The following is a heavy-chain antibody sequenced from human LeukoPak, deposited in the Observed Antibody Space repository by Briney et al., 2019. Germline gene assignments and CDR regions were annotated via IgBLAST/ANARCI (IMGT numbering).Heavy chain of an antibody. CDR3: ARAYDFWSGNNWFDP. J-gene: IGHJ5*02. CDR1: GYTFTGYY. Sequence: ASVKVSCKASGYTFTGYYMHWVRQAPGQGLEWMGWTNPNSGGTNYAQKFQGRVTMTRDTSISTAYMELSRLRSDDTAVYYCARAYDFWSGNNWFDPWGQGTLVTVSS. V-gene: IGHV1-2*02. D-gene: IGHD3-3*01. CDR2: TNPNSGGT.